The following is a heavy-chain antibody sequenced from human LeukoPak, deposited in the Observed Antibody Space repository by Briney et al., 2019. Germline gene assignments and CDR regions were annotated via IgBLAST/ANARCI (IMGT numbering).Heavy chain of an antibody. Sequence: GGSLRLSCAASGFTFSSYEMNWVRQAPGKGLEWVSYISSSGSTIYHADSVKGRFTISRDNAKNALYLQMNSLRAEDTAVYYCARESITMVRGVIGYWGQGTLVTVSS. D-gene: IGHD3-10*01. CDR3: ARESITMVRGVIGY. V-gene: IGHV3-48*03. J-gene: IGHJ4*02. CDR1: GFTFSSYE. CDR2: ISSSGSTI.